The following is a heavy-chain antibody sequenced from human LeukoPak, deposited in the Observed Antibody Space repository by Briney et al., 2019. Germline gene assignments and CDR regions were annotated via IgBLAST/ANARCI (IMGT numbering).Heavy chain of an antibody. CDR1: GFTFDDYA. V-gene: IGHV3-9*01. CDR2: ISWNSGSI. J-gene: IGHJ4*02. Sequence: PGGSLRLSCAASGFTFDDYAMHWVRQAPGKGLEWVSGISWNSGSIGYADSVKGRFTISRDNAKNSLYLQMNSLRAEDTAVYYCARDALDQEYYFDYWGQGTLVTVSS. D-gene: IGHD3/OR15-3a*01. CDR3: ARDALDQEYYFDY.